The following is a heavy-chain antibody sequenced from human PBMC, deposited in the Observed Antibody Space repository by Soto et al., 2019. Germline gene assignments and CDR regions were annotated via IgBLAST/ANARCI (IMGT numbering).Heavy chain of an antibody. CDR2: IYYSGST. Sequence: ETLSLTCTVSGGSISSYYWSWIRQPPGKGLEWIGYIYYSGSTNYNPSLKSRVTISVDTSKNQFSLKLSSVTAADTAVYYCARTRRGWNTRPDWFDPWGQGTLVTVA. D-gene: IGHD2-2*01. J-gene: IGHJ5*02. CDR1: GGSISSYY. V-gene: IGHV4-59*01. CDR3: ARTRRGWNTRPDWFDP.